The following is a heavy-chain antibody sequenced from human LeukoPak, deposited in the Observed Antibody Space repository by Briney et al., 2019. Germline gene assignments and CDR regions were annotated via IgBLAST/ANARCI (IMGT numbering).Heavy chain of an antibody. CDR3: TTGESMVGSTIHIRWAD. CDR2: IKSKTAGGII. V-gene: IGHV3-15*01. D-gene: IGHD1-26*01. CDR1: GFTFSNAW. J-gene: IGHJ4*02. Sequence: PGGSLRLSCEASGFTFSNAWMTWVRQAPGKGLEWVGRIKSKTAGGIIDYAAPVKGRFTISRDDSKNTLYLQMNSLKTEDTAVYYCTTGESMVGSTIHIRWADWGQGTLVTVSS.